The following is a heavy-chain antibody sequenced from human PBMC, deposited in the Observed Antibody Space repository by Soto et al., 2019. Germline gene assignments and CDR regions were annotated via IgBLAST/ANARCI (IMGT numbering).Heavy chain of an antibody. J-gene: IGHJ4*02. CDR1: GFTVSSYA. CDR2: ISGSGGST. CDR3: AKALRLPDSQLFDY. V-gene: IGHV3-23*01. Sequence: TXESLSLSCAASGFTVSSYAMSWVRQAPGKGLEWVSAISGSGGSTYYADSVKGRFTISRDNSKNTLYLQMNSLRAEDTAVYYCAKALRLPDSQLFDYWGQGTLVTVSS. D-gene: IGHD5-18*01.